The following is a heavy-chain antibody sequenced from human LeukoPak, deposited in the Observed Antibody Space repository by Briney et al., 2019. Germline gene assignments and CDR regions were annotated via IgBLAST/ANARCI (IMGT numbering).Heavy chain of an antibody. J-gene: IGHJ4*02. CDR3: ARGGIGIALDV. Sequence: PSETLSLTCTVSGGSISSSSYYWGWIRQPPGKGLEWIGSIYYSGSTYYNPSLKSRVTISVDTSKNQFSLKLSSVTAADTAVYYCARGGIGIALDVWGQGTLVTVSS. CDR1: GGSISSSSYY. CDR2: IYYSGST. V-gene: IGHV4-39*01. D-gene: IGHD6-13*01.